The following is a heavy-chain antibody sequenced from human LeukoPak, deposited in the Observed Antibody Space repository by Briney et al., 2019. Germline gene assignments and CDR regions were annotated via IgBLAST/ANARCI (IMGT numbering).Heavy chain of an antibody. Sequence: KSSETLSLTCAVYGGSFSGYYWSWIRQPPGKGLEWIGEINHSGSTNYNPSLKSRVTISVDTSKNQFSLKLSSVTAADTAVYYCARDSLNSYGHTWGQRTLVTVSS. CDR3: ARDSLNSYGHT. D-gene: IGHD5-18*01. V-gene: IGHV4-34*01. CDR1: GGSFSGYY. CDR2: INHSGST. J-gene: IGHJ4*02.